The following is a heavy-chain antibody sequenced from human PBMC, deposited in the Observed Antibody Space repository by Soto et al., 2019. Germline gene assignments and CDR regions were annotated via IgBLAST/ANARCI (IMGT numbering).Heavy chain of an antibody. CDR1: GFSLTTSGVG. CDR2: VYWDDDK. Sequence: QITLKESGPMLVKPTQALTLTCTCSGFSLTTSGVGVGWIRQPPGKALEWLALVYWDDDKRYSTSLTNRLTLSRDTSKNEAVLTLTHVDPTDTATYFCAHKGGFGYPESWGQGIMVTVSS. V-gene: IGHV2-5*02. CDR3: AHKGGFGYPES. J-gene: IGHJ5*02. D-gene: IGHD5-18*01.